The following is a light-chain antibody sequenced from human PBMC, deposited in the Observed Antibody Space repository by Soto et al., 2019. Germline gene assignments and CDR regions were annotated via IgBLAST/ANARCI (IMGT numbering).Light chain of an antibody. CDR3: CSYAGSYTSYV. V-gene: IGLV2-11*01. CDR1: SSDVGGYNY. Sequence: SALTQPRSVSGSPGQSVTISCTGTSSDVGGYNYVSWYQQHPGKAPKLMIYDVSKRPSGVPDHFSGSKSGNTASLTISGLQAEDEADYYCCSYAGSYTSYVFGTGTKVTVL. CDR2: DVS. J-gene: IGLJ1*01.